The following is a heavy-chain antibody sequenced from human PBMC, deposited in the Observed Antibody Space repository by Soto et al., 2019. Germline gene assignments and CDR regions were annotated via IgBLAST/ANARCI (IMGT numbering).Heavy chain of an antibody. V-gene: IGHV1-69*13. J-gene: IGHJ4*02. Sequence: SVKVSCKASGGTFSSYAISWVRQAPGQGLEWMGGIIPIFGTANYAQKFQGRVTVTADESTSTAYMELSSLRSEDTAVYYCARERGYYDSRGYFDYWGQGTLVTVSS. CDR2: IIPIFGTA. D-gene: IGHD3-22*01. CDR3: ARERGYYDSRGYFDY. CDR1: GGTFSSYA.